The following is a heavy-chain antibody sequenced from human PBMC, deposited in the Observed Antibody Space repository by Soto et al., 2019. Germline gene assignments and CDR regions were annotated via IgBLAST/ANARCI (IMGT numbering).Heavy chain of an antibody. CDR3: AKDLKYYDILTGLGGAFDI. J-gene: IGHJ3*02. Sequence: GGSLRLSCAASGFTFSSYAMSWVRQAPGKGLEWVSAISGSGGSTYYADSVKGRFTISRDNSKNTLYLQMNSLRAEDTAVYYCAKDLKYYDILTGLGGAFDIWGQGTMVTVSS. V-gene: IGHV3-23*01. CDR1: GFTFSSYA. CDR2: ISGSGGST. D-gene: IGHD3-9*01.